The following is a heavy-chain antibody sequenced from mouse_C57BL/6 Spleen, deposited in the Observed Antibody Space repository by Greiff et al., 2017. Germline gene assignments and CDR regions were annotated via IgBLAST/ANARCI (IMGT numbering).Heavy chain of an antibody. Sequence: QVQLQQPGAELVKPGASVKMSCKASGYTFTSYWITWVKQRPGQGLEWIGDIYPGSGSTNYNEKFKSKATLTVDTSSSTAYMQRSSLTSEDSAVYYCAREGGYSNQGNFDYWGQGTALTVSS. D-gene: IGHD2-5*01. CDR1: GYTFTSYW. CDR2: IYPGSGST. V-gene: IGHV1-55*01. CDR3: AREGGYSNQGNFDY. J-gene: IGHJ2*01.